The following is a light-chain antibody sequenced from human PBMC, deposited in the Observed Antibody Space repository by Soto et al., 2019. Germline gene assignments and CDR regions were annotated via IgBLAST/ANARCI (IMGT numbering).Light chain of an antibody. Sequence: QSVLTQPPSVSAAPGQKVTISCSGSSXNIGNNYVSWYQQLPGTAPKLLIYDNNKRPSGIPDRFSGSKSGTSATLGITGLQTGDEADYYCGTWDSSLSAHVFGTGTKV. CDR1: SXNIGNNY. CDR2: DNN. CDR3: GTWDSSLSAHV. J-gene: IGLJ1*01. V-gene: IGLV1-51*01.